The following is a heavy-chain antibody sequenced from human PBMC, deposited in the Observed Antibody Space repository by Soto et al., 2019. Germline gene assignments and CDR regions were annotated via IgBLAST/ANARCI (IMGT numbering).Heavy chain of an antibody. V-gene: IGHV1-18*01. CDR2: ISAYNGNT. CDR1: GYTFTSYG. D-gene: IGHD5-12*01. J-gene: IGHJ4*02. Sequence: ASVQVSCKASGYTFTSYGISWVRQAPGQGLERMGWISAYNGNTNYAQKLQGRVTMTTDTSTSKAYLELRSLRSDDTAFFFCARNSVDIVATITGDFDYWGQGTLVTVSS. CDR3: ARNSVDIVATITGDFDY.